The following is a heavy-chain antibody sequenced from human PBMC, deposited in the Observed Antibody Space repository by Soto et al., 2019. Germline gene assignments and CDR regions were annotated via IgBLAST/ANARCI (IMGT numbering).Heavy chain of an antibody. CDR2: ISSSSSTI. D-gene: IGHD2-2*02. CDR1: GFTFSSYS. Sequence: PGGSLRLSCAASGFTFSSYSMNWVRQAPGKGLEWVSYISSSSSTIYYADSVKGRFIISRDNAKNSLYLQMNSLRAEDTAVYYCARAGYCISTSCYRSDYWGQGTLVTVSS. CDR3: ARAGYCISTSCYRSDY. V-gene: IGHV3-48*04. J-gene: IGHJ4*02.